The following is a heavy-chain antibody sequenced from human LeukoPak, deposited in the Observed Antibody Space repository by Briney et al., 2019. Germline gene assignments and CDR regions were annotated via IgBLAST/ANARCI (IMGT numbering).Heavy chain of an antibody. D-gene: IGHD5-12*01. V-gene: IGHV3-33*01. CDR1: GFTFSSYG. CDR2: IWYDGSNK. J-gene: IGHJ4*02. CDR3: ARGSFRDGYNYGDY. Sequence: PGGSLRLSCAASGFTFSSYGMHWVRQAPGKGLEWVAVIWYDGSNKYYADSVKGRFTISRDNSRNTPYLQMNSLRAEDTAVYYCARGSFRDGYNYGDYWGQGTLITVSS.